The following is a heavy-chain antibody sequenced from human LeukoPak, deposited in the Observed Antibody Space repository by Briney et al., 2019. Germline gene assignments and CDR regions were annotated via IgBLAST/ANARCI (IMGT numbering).Heavy chain of an antibody. D-gene: IGHD2-15*01. J-gene: IGHJ4*02. CDR3: AKVSTRRIVVVVAARYFDY. V-gene: IGHV3-23*01. Sequence: GGSLRLSCAASGFTFSSYAMSWVRQAPGKGLEWDSAISGSGGSTYYADSVKGRFTISRDNSKNTLYLQMNSLRAEDTAVYYCAKVSTRRIVVVVAARYFDYWGQGTLVTVSS. CDR2: ISGSGGST. CDR1: GFTFSSYA.